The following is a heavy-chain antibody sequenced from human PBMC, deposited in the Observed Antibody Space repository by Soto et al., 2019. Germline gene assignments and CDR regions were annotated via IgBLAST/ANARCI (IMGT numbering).Heavy chain of an antibody. CDR3: ARVLAAAGSLYYYYYYMDV. J-gene: IGHJ6*03. CDR2: MNPNSGNT. CDR1: GYTFTSYD. Sequence: GASVKVSCKASGYTFTSYDFNWVRQATGQGLEWMGWMNPNSGNTGYAQKFQGRVTMTRNTSISTAYMELSSLRSEDTAVYYCARVLAAAGSLYYYYYYMDVWGKGTTVTVS. V-gene: IGHV1-8*01. D-gene: IGHD6-13*01.